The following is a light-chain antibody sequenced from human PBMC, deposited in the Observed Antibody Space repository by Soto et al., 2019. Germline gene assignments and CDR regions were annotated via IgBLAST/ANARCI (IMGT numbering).Light chain of an antibody. CDR1: QSISSY. J-gene: IGKJ1*01. CDR2: AAS. Sequence: DIQMTQSPSSLSASVGDRVTITCRASQSISSYLNWYQQKPGKAPKLLIYAASSLQSGVPSRFSGSGYGTDFTVTISSLQPEHFATFYCQQTYSTPRTFGQGTKVEIK. CDR3: QQTYSTPRT. V-gene: IGKV1-39*01.